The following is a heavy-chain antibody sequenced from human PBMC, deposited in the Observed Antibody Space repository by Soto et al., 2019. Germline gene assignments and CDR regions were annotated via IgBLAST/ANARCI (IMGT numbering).Heavy chain of an antibody. CDR1: GFTFSSYE. J-gene: IGHJ4*02. D-gene: IGHD3-10*01. CDR2: ISSSGSTI. Sequence: GGSLRLSCAASGFTFSSYEMNWVRQAPGKGLEWVSYISSSGSTIYYADSVKGRFTISRDNAKNSLYLQMNSLRAEDTAVYYCAGPMVRETAFGWGQGTLVTVSS. CDR3: AGPMVRETAFG. V-gene: IGHV3-48*03.